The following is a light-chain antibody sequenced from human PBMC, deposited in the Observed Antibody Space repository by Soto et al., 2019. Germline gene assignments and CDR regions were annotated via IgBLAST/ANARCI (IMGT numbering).Light chain of an antibody. CDR3: QQLNSYPPT. J-gene: IGKJ2*01. CDR1: QGISSY. CDR2: AAS. Sequence: DIQLTQSPSFLSASVGDRVTITCRASQGISSYLAWYQQKPGKAPKLLIYAASTLQSGVPSRFSSSGSGTEFTLTISSLQPEDFATYYCQQLNSYPPTFGQETKLEIK. V-gene: IGKV1-9*01.